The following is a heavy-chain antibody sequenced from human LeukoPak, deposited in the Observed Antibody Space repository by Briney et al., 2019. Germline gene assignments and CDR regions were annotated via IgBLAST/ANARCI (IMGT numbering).Heavy chain of an antibody. Sequence: ASVKVSCKASGYTFTSYDINWVRQATGQGLEWMGWMNPNSGNTGYAQKFQGRVTMTRNTSISTAYMELSSLRSEDTAVYYCARVRFGELSSYYYGMDVWGQGTTVTVSS. CDR1: GYTFTSYD. CDR2: MNPNSGNT. CDR3: ARVRFGELSSYYYGMDV. D-gene: IGHD3-10*01. J-gene: IGHJ6*02. V-gene: IGHV1-8*01.